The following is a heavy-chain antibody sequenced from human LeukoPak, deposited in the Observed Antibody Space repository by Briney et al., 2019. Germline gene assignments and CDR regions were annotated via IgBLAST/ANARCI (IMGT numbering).Heavy chain of an antibody. CDR1: GFTFSSYG. V-gene: IGHV3-21*01. J-gene: IGHJ4*02. D-gene: IGHD2-15*01. CDR2: ISSSSSYI. CDR3: ASGYCSGGSCYTPDFDY. Sequence: GGSLRLSCAASGFTFSSYGINWVRQAPGKGLEWVSSISSSSSYIYYADSVKGRFTISRDNAKNSLYLQMNSLRAEDTAVYYCASGYCSGGSCYTPDFDYWGQGTLVTVSS.